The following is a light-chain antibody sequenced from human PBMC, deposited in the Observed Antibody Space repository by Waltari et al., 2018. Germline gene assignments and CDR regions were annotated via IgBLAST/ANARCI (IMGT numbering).Light chain of an antibody. CDR1: SSDVGGYNY. CDR3: SSYTSSSTLV. CDR2: EVS. V-gene: IGLV2-14*01. J-gene: IGLJ3*02. Sequence: QSALTQPASVSGSPGQSITISCTGTSSDVGGYNYVSWYQQHPGEAPKLMIDEVSNRPSGVSNRFSGSKSGNTASLTISGLQAEDEADYYCSSYTSSSTLVFGGGTKLTVL.